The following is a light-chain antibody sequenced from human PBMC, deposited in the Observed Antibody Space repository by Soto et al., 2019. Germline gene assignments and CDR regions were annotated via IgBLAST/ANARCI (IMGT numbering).Light chain of an antibody. CDR3: QQAHSFPLT. CDR1: QGISSW. CDR2: SAS. J-gene: IGKJ4*01. V-gene: IGKV1D-12*01. Sequence: DLQMTQSPSSVSASVGDRVTITCRASQGISSWLAWYQQKPAKGPKLLIYSASTLQSGVPSRSSGSGSGTAFTLANSSLQPEDFATYYCQQAHSFPLTFGGGTKVEIK.